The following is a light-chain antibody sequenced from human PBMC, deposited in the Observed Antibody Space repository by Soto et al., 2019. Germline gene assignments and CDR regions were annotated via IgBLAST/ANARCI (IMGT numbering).Light chain of an antibody. V-gene: IGKV3-15*01. CDR1: QSVSSN. Sequence: EIVLTQSPGTLSLSPGERATLSCRASQSVSSNLAWYQQKPGQAPRLLIYGASTRAAGTPARFTGSGSGTDFTLTISSLQSEDFAVYYCQQYNTWRSISFGQGTRLEI. CDR2: GAS. CDR3: QQYNTWRSIS. J-gene: IGKJ5*01.